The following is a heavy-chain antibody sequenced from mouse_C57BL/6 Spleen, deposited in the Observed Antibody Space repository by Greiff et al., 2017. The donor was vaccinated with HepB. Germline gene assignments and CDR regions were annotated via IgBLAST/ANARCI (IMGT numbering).Heavy chain of an antibody. V-gene: IGHV5-16*01. J-gene: IGHJ1*03. CDR1: GFTFSDYY. CDR2: INYDGSST. CDR3: AREGILARGYFDV. Sequence: VQLKESEGGLVQPGSSMKLSCTASGFTFSDYYMAWVRQVPEKGLEWVANINYDGSSTYYLDSLKSRFIISRDNAKNILYLQMSSLKSEDTATYYCAREGILARGYFDVWGTGTTVTVSS.